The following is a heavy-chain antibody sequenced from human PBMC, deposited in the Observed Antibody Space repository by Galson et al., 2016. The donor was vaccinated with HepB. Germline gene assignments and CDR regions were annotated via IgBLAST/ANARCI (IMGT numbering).Heavy chain of an antibody. CDR2: ISSSTTI. D-gene: IGHD1-26*01. V-gene: IGHV3-48*01. CDR3: ARHNLGAAFVQF. J-gene: IGHJ4*02. CDR1: GFPFSTYS. Sequence: SLRLSCAASGFPFSTYSMIWVRQAPGKGLEWVSYISSSTTIYYADSVKGRFTISRDNAKNSLFLQMNSLRAEDTALYYCARHNLGAAFVQFWGPGTLVTVSS.